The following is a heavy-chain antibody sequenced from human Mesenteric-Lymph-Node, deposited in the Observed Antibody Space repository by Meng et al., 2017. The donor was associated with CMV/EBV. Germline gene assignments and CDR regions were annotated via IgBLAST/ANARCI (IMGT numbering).Heavy chain of an antibody. CDR1: GFTFSSYA. CDR3: ASSSTRGYYYYYYGMDV. V-gene: IGHV3-53*01. CDR2: IYSGGST. J-gene: IGHJ6*02. D-gene: IGHD2-2*01. Sequence: GGSLRLSCAASGFTFSSYAMSWVRQAPGKGLEWVSVIYSGGSTYYADSVKGRFTISRDNSKNTLYLQMNSLRAEDTAVYYCASSSTRGYYYYYYGMDVWGQGTTVTVSS.